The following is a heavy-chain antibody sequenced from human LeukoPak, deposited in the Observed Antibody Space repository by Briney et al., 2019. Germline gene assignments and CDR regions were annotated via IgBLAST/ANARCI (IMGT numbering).Heavy chain of an antibody. CDR1: GGSVNNNAYY. J-gene: IGHJ4*02. CDR3: ARSDYSGYFDY. CDR2: VYYIGST. V-gene: IGHV4-39*01. D-gene: IGHD4-11*01. Sequence: SETLSRTCTVSGGSVNNNAYYWGWVRQPPGKGLEYIGNVYYIGSTYYNPSLQSRVTISVDTSNNQFSLKLSSVTAADTAVYYCARSDYSGYFDYWGQGTLVSVSS.